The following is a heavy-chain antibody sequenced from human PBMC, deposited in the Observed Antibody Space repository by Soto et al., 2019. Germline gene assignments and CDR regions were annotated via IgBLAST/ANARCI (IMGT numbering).Heavy chain of an antibody. V-gene: IGHV1-46*01. CDR1: GYTFTSYY. D-gene: IGHD4-4*01. CDR3: SRRDYRENWFDP. Sequence: QVQLVQSGAEVKKPGASVKVSCKASGYTFTSYYMHWVRQAPGQGLEWMGIINPSGGSTSYAQKFQGRVTMTRDTSTSTVYMELSSLRSEDTAVYYCSRRDYRENWFDPWGQGPLVTVSS. CDR2: INPSGGST. J-gene: IGHJ5*02.